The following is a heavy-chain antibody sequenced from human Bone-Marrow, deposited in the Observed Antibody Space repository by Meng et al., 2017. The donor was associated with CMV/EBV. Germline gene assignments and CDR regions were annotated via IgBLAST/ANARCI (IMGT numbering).Heavy chain of an antibody. J-gene: IGHJ4*02. V-gene: IGHV1-8*01. Sequence: KVSCKASGYTFTSYDISWVRQATGQGLEWIGWMNPNSANAGYAQKFQGRVTMTRNTSVSTAYMELSSLRSEDTAVYYCARRKMNSFDYWGQGTLVTVSS. CDR2: MNPNSANA. CDR1: GYTFTSYD. CDR3: ARRKMNSFDY. D-gene: IGHD1-14*01.